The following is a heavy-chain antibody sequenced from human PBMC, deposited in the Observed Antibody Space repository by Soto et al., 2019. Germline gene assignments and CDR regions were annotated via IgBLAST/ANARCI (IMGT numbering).Heavy chain of an antibody. CDR1: GGSISSATNY. J-gene: IGHJ4*02. CDR2: ISRSGST. CDR3: ARVKATLYRHYYFDY. Sequence: PSETLSLTCTVSGGSISSATNYWTWIRQHPEKGLEWSGYISRSGSTYYNPSLKSRVTISVDTSKNLFSLRLRSLTAADTAVYFCARVKATLYRHYYFDYWGQGTPVTVSS. V-gene: IGHV4-30-4*08. D-gene: IGHD5-12*01.